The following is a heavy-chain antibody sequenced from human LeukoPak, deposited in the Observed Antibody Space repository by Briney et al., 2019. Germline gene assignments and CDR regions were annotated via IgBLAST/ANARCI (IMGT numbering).Heavy chain of an antibody. CDR2: IIPIFGTA. V-gene: IGHV1-69*06. CDR1: GGTFSSYA. CDR3: ARPLAVAGRGAFDI. Sequence: ASVKVSCKASGGTFSSYAISWVRQAPGQGLEWMGGIIPIFGTANYAQKFQGRVTITADKSTSTAYMELSSLRSEDTAVYYCARPLAVAGRGAFDIWGQGTMVTVSS. D-gene: IGHD6-19*01. J-gene: IGHJ3*02.